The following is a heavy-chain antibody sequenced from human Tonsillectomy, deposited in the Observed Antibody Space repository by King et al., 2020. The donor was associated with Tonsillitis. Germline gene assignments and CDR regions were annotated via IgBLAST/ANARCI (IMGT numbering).Heavy chain of an antibody. Sequence: QLVQPGAEVKKPGASVKVSCKASGYTFTNYGISWVRQAPGQGLEWMGWISAYNGNTNYAQKLQGRVTMTTDTSTSTAYMELRSLRSDDTAVYYCARDFSYYDSSSYSYKVSDYWGQGTLVPSPQ. J-gene: IGHJ4*02. D-gene: IGHD3-22*01. CDR1: GYTFTNYG. V-gene: IGHV1-18*04. CDR3: ARDFSYYDSSSYSYKVSDY. CDR2: ISAYNGNT.